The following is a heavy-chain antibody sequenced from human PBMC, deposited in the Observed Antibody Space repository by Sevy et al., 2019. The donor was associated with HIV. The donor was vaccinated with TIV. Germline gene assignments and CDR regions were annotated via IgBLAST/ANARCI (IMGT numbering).Heavy chain of an antibody. D-gene: IGHD1-26*01. J-gene: IGHJ4*02. CDR3: AKYTAGEGPTGAYYFDY. Sequence: GGSLRLSCAASGFTFDDYAMHWVRQAPGKGLEWVSLISWVGGSTYYADSVKGRFTISRDNSKNSLYLQMNSLRAEDTALFYCAKYTAGEGPTGAYYFDYWGQGTLVTVSS. V-gene: IGHV3-43D*03. CDR2: ISWVGGST. CDR1: GFTFDDYA.